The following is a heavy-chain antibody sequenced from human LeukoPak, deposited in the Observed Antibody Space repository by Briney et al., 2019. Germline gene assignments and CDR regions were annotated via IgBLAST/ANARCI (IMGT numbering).Heavy chain of an antibody. D-gene: IGHD3-10*01. CDR1: GFTFSSYW. J-gene: IGHJ3*02. Sequence: GGSLRLSCAASGFTFSSYWMSWVRQAPGKGLEWVANIKQDGSEKYYVDSVKGRFTISRDNAKNSLYLQMNSLRAEDTAVYYCARNRAFGTFDAFDMWGQGTMVTVSS. CDR2: IKQDGSEK. CDR3: ARNRAFGTFDAFDM. V-gene: IGHV3-7*01.